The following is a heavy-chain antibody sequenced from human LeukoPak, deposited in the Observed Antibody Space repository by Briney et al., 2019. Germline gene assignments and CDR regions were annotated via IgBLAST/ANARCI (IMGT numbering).Heavy chain of an antibody. D-gene: IGHD6-13*01. J-gene: IGHJ4*02. V-gene: IGHV4-39*01. Sequence: SKTLSLTCAVYGGSFSGYYWGWIRQPPGKGLEWIGSIYYSGSTYYNPSLKSRVTISVDTSKNQFSLKLSSVTAADTAVYYCARHLEQPTAPYFDYWGQGTLVTVSS. CDR1: GGSFSGYY. CDR3: ARHLEQPTAPYFDY. CDR2: IYYSGST.